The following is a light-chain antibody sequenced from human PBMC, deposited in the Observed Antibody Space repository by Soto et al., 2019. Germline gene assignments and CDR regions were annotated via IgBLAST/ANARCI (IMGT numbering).Light chain of an antibody. CDR1: QSISTW. CDR3: QQYNSYPWT. J-gene: IGKJ1*01. V-gene: IGKV1-5*03. Sequence: IQMTQSPSTLSASVGDRVTFTCRASQSISTWLAWYQQKPGKAPKLLIYKASTLEVGVPSRFSGSGSGTEFTLTINTLQPADFAIYYCQQYNSYPWTFGQGTRV. CDR2: KAS.